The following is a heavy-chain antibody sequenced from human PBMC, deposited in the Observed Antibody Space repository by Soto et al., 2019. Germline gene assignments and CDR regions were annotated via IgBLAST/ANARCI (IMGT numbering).Heavy chain of an antibody. Sequence: QVQLQQWGAGLLKPSETLSLTCAVYGGSFSGYYWSWIRQPPGKGLEWIGEINHSGSTNYNPSLKSRVTISVDTSKNQFSLKLSSVTGADTAVYYCARNGELADGDYPYYFHYWGQGTLVTVSS. D-gene: IGHD4-17*01. CDR3: ARNGELADGDYPYYFHY. CDR1: GGSFSGYY. V-gene: IGHV4-34*01. J-gene: IGHJ4*02. CDR2: INHSGST.